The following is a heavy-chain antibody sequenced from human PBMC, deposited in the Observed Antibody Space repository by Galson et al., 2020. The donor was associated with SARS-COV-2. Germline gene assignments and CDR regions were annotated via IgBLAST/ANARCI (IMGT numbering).Heavy chain of an antibody. CDR2: IYYTGST. CDR1: GGSISSYY. D-gene: IGHD6-13*01. CDR3: ARGYSTSWSTAEYFLH. V-gene: IGHV4-59*01. Sequence: SETLSLTCTVSGGSISSYYWSWIRQPPGKGLEWIGYIYYTGSTNYNPSLKSRVTISVDTSKNQFSLKLTSVTAADAAVYYCARGYSTSWSTAEYFLHWGQGTLVTVSS. J-gene: IGHJ1*01.